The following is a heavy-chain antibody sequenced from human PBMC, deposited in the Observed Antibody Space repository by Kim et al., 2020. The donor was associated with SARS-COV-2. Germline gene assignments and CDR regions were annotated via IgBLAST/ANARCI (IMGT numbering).Heavy chain of an antibody. Sequence: SETLSLTCTVSGGSISSSSYYWGWIRQPPGKGLEWIGSNYYSGSTYYNPSLKSRVTISVDTNKNQFSLKLSSVAAADTAEYYCATLHFWSGYGWFDPWGQGTLVTVSS. CDR2: NYYSGST. CDR1: GGSISSSSYY. V-gene: IGHV4-39*01. CDR3: ATLHFWSGYGWFDP. J-gene: IGHJ5*02. D-gene: IGHD3-3*02.